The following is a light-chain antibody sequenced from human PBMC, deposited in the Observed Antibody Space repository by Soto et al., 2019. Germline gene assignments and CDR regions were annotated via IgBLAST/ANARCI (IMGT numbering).Light chain of an antibody. V-gene: IGKV1-39*01. CDR1: QSISSY. CDR3: QQSYSTLALT. CDR2: AAS. J-gene: IGKJ4*01. Sequence: DIQMTQSPSSLSASVGDRVTITCRASQSISSYLNWYLQKPGKAPKLLIYAASSLQSWGPSRFSGSGSGTDFTLTISSLQPEDFATYYCQQSYSTLALTFGGGTKVEIK.